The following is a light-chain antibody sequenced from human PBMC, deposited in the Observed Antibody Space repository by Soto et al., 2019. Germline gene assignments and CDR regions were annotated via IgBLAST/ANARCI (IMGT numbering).Light chain of an antibody. J-gene: IGKJ3*01. CDR1: QSVSSY. CDR2: DAS. Sequence: EIVLTQSPATLSLSPGERATLSCRASQSVSSYLAWYQQKPGQAPRLLIYDASNRATGIPARFSGSGSETDFTLTISSLEPEDFAVYYCQHRGNFGPGTKVVIK. V-gene: IGKV3-11*01. CDR3: QHRGN.